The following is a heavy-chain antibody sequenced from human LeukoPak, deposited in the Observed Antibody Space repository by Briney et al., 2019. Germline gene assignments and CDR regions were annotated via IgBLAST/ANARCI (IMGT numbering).Heavy chain of an antibody. V-gene: IGHV5-51*01. D-gene: IGHD3-22*01. CDR2: IYPGDSDT. CDR3: ARQTAWTYYYDRSGYYYFDY. J-gene: IGHJ4*02. Sequence: RGESLKISCKGSGYSFTSYWIGWVRQMPGKGLEWMGIIYPGDSDTRYSPSFQGQVTISADKSISTAYLQWSSLKASDTAMYYCARQTAWTYYYDRSGYYYFDYWRQGTLVTVSP. CDR1: GYSFTSYW.